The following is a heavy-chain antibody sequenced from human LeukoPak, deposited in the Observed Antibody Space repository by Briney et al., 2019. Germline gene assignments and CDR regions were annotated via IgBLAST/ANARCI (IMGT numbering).Heavy chain of an antibody. J-gene: IGHJ4*02. CDR2: ISYDGSNK. CDR3: AKFGYSYGYVDY. D-gene: IGHD5-18*01. Sequence: GRSLRLSCAASGFTFSSYGMPWVRQAPGKGLEWVAVISYDGSNKYYADSVKGRFTISRDNSKNTLYLQMNSLRAEDMAVYYCAKFGYSYGYVDYWGQGTLVTVSS. V-gene: IGHV3-30*18. CDR1: GFTFSSYG.